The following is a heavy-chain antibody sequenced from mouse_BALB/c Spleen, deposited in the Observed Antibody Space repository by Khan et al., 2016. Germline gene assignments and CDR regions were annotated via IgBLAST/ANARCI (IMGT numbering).Heavy chain of an antibody. CDR1: GYTFTDYG. CDR3: SRYLAYYWYEVLGS. V-gene: IGHV9-3*02. J-gene: IGHJ3*01. D-gene: IGHD2-14*01. Sequence: QIQLVQSGPELKKPGETVKISCKASGYTFTDYGMNWVKKAPGKGLKWMGWINTNTGEPKYAEDFKGRFAFSLETSASSAYLQITNFKNEDTATYFFSRYLAYYWYEVLGSWSQGTLVTVSA. CDR2: INTNTGEP.